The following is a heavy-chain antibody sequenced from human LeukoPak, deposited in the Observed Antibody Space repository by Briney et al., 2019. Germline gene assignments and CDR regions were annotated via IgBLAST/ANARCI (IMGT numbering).Heavy chain of an antibody. J-gene: IGHJ3*02. CDR1: GFTFSSYA. CDR3: AKDLIVGATADVYDI. D-gene: IGHD1-26*01. Sequence: GESLKISCAASGFTFSSYAMSWVRQAPGKGLEWVSVVSGSGGGTNYADSVKGRFTISRDNSKNTLYLQMNSLRAEDTAIYYCAKDLIVGATADVYDIWDQGTMVTVSS. V-gene: IGHV3-23*01. CDR2: VSGSGGGT.